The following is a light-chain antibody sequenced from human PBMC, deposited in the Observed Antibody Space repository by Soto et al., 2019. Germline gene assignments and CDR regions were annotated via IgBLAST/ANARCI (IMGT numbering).Light chain of an antibody. CDR2: ATS. V-gene: IGKV1-39*01. CDR3: QQMET. CDR1: QAIHSY. Sequence: DIQMTQSPSSLSASVGDRVTITCRASQAIHSYLNWYQQKPGKAPNLLIFATSTLQSGVPSRFSGSASRTDFTLTISSLQPEDFATYYCQQMETFGPGTKVDIK. J-gene: IGKJ3*01.